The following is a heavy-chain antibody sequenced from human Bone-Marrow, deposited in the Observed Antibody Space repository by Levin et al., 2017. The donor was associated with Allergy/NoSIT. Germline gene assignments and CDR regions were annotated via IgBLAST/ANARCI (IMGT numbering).Heavy chain of an antibody. V-gene: IGHV1-69*04. J-gene: IGHJ5*02. CDR3: ARGGLNFDSGGYFDRYVGP. CDR1: GISFSIDP. D-gene: IGHD3-22*01. CDR2: IIPSRDIA. Sequence: SVKVSCKASGISFSIDPISWVRQAPGQGLEWMGRIIPSRDIANYAQKFQGKVTITWDTSTNTAYMELTSLRSDDTAVYYCARGGLNFDSGGYFDRYVGPWGQGTLVTVSS.